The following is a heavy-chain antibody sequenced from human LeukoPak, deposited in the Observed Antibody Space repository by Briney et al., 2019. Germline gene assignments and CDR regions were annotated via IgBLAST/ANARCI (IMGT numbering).Heavy chain of an antibody. CDR2: INHSGST. CDR1: GGSCSDYY. CDR3: ARGGRYYDSSGYLKSGLDY. J-gene: IGHJ4*02. Sequence: PSETLSLTCAVYGGSCSDYYCSWIRQPPGKGLEWIGEINHSGSTNYNPSLKSRVTISVDTSKNQFSLKLSSVTAADTAVYYCARGGRYYDSSGYLKSGLDYWGQGTLVTVSS. D-gene: IGHD3-22*01. V-gene: IGHV4-34*01.